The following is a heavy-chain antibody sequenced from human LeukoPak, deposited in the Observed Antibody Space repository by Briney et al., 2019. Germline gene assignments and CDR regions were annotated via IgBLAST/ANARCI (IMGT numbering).Heavy chain of an antibody. V-gene: IGHV1-18*01. CDR1: GYTFTSYG. CDR2: ISAYNGNT. J-gene: IGHJ4*02. D-gene: IGHD2-2*02. CDR3: ATVYCSSTSCYKNFDY. Sequence: ASVKVSCKASGYTFTSYGISWVRQAPGQGLEWMGWISAYNGNTNYAQKLQGRVTMTTDTSTSTAYMELRSLRSDDTAVYYCATVYCSSTSCYKNFDYWGQGTLVTVTS.